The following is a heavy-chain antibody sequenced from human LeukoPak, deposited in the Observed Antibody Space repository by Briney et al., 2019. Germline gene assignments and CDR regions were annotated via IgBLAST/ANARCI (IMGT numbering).Heavy chain of an antibody. CDR2: IKQDGSET. CDR1: GFTFSSYY. J-gene: IGHJ4*02. D-gene: IGHD3-10*01. Sequence: GGSLRLSCAASGFTFSSYYMSWVRQAPGKGLEWVAKIKQDGSETHYVDSVKGRFTISRDNAKTSLYLQMNSLRAEDTAVYYCARDPRGSEYSHFDSWGQGTLVTVSS. V-gene: IGHV3-7*01. CDR3: ARDPRGSEYSHFDS.